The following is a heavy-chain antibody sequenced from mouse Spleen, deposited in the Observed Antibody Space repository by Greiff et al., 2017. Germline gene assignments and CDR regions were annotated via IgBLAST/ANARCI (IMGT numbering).Heavy chain of an antibody. CDR2: IYPRDGST. CDR1: GYTFTSYD. D-gene: IGHD2-14*01. Sequence: QVQLQQSGPELVKPGASVKLSCKASGYTFTSYDINWVKQRPGQGLEWIGWIYPRDGSTKYNEKFKGKATLTVDTSSSTAYMELHSLTSEDSAVYFCARENIYRYDDDAWYFDVWGAGTTVTVSS. V-gene: IGHV1-85*01. CDR3: ARENIYRYDDDAWYFDV. J-gene: IGHJ1*01.